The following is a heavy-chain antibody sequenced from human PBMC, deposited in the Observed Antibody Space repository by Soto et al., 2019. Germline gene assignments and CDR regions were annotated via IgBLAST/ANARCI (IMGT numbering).Heavy chain of an antibody. CDR3: VRDPGLEPHYYHGMDV. V-gene: IGHV4-61*01. Sequence: LETLSLPCTVYGGSVTSLRNYWAWLRQPPGTGLEWIGYVYYTGSTNYTPSLKTRDTTSIATFNDQFSLKLTYVTAADTAVYYCVRDPGLEPHYYHGMDVWSQGTTVSVS. CDR1: GGSVTSLRNY. D-gene: IGHD1-1*01. J-gene: IGHJ6*02. CDR2: VYYTGST.